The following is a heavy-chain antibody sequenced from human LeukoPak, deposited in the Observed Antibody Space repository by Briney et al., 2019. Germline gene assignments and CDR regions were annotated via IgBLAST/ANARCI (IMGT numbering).Heavy chain of an antibody. CDR2: TYYRSRWYN. V-gene: IGHV6-1*01. J-gene: IGHJ5*02. D-gene: IGHD1-14*01. CDR1: GDSVSSYSAA. Sequence: SQTLSLTCAISGDSVSSYSAAWNWIRQSPSGGLEWLGRTYYRSRWYNDYAISVKSRITINPDTSKNQFSLHLNSVTPGDTAVYYCARGTATVSYPINWFDPWGQGTLVTVSS. CDR3: ARGTATVSYPINWFDP.